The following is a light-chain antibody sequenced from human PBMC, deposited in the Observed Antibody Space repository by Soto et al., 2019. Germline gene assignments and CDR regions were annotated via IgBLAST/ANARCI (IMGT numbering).Light chain of an antibody. Sequence: DIQMTQSPSTLSASVGEKVTITCRDSQNIGTWLAWYQHKPGRAPKLLIYDASTLEGGVPSRFSGSRSGTEFTFSISSLQPDDFATYYCQQYNSYSRAFGQGTKV. V-gene: IGKV1-5*01. CDR3: QQYNSYSRA. J-gene: IGKJ1*01. CDR2: DAS. CDR1: QNIGTW.